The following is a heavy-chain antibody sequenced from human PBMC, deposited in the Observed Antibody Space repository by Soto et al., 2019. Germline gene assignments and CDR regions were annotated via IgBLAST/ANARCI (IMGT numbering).Heavy chain of an antibody. J-gene: IGHJ4*02. CDR1: GGSFTSNNW. CDR2: IYRTGST. Sequence: QVQLQESGPGLVKPSGTLSLTCAVSGGSFTSNNWWTWVRQPPGQGLEWIGEIYRTGSTNYNPSLKGRVNISLAKSENQFSLKVTSLTAADTAVYYCASRDPGTSVDYWGQGTLVTVSS. D-gene: IGHD1-7*01. CDR3: ASRDPGTSVDY. V-gene: IGHV4-4*02.